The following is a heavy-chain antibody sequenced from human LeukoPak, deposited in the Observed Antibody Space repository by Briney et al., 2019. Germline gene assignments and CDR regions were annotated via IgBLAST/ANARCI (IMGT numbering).Heavy chain of an antibody. D-gene: IGHD6-6*01. CDR3: ARLRDSSSDY. J-gene: IGHJ4*02. CDR2: IGDSGAST. CDR1: GFPFAPYA. Sequence: GGPLRPSFPPPGFPFAPYARIWVRQAPGKGLEWVSAIGDSGASTYYADSVKGRFTISRDNSKNTLYLQMNSLRAEDLAIYYCARLRDSSSDYWGQGTLVTVSS. V-gene: IGHV3-23*01.